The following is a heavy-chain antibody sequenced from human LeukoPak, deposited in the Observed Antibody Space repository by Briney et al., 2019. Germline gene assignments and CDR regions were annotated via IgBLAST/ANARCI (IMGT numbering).Heavy chain of an antibody. Sequence: ASVKVSCKASGYTFTAYYMYWLRQAPGQGLEWMGRINPNSGDTFYAQKFQGRVTMTRDTSISTAYMELSRLRSDDTAVYYYARVMKATVRTSNFDYWGQGTLVTVSS. CDR2: INPNSGDT. D-gene: IGHD4-17*01. J-gene: IGHJ4*02. V-gene: IGHV1-2*06. CDR3: ARVMKATVRTSNFDY. CDR1: GYTFTAYY.